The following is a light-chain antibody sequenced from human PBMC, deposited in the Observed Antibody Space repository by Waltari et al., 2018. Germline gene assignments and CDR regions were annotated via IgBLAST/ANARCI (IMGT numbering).Light chain of an antibody. CDR1: QNIYSN. J-gene: IGKJ3*01. CDR3: QHYYDNPFT. CDR2: AEY. Sequence: IQMTQSPSALSASVGDRVTISCRASQNIYSNLAWYQQKPGKAPKLLIYAEYSLQSGIPARVSGSGSGKDFTLTISSLQPEDSAAYYCQHYYDNPFTFGPGTKLDIK. V-gene: IGKV1-6*01.